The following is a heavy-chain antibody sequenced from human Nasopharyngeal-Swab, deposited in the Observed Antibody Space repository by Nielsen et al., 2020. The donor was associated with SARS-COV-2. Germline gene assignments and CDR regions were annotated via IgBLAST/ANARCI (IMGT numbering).Heavy chain of an antibody. V-gene: IGHV3-23*03. D-gene: IGHD6-13*01. J-gene: IGHJ6*02. CDR1: GFTFSSYA. CDR2: IYSGGSST. CDR3: ANLLFSSSWYEGYYYGMDV. Sequence: GGSLRLSCAASGFTFSSYAMSWVRQALGKGLEWVSVIYSGGSSTYYADSVKGRFTISRDNSKNTLYLQMNSLRAEDTAVYYCANLLFSSSWYEGYYYGMDVWGQGTTVTVSS.